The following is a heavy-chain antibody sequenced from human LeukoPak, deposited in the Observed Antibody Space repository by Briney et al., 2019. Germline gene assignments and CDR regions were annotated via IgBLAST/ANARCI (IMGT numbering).Heavy chain of an antibody. CDR3: ARDRGPYDSSGYYPALDY. CDR2: IWYDGSNK. V-gene: IGHV3-33*01. Sequence: GGSLRLSCAASGFTFSSYGMHWVRQAPGKGLEWVAVIWYDGSNKYYADSVKGRFTISRDNSKNTLYLQMNSLRAEDTAVYYCARDRGPYDSSGYYPALDYWGQGTLVTVSS. CDR1: GFTFSSYG. D-gene: IGHD3-22*01. J-gene: IGHJ4*02.